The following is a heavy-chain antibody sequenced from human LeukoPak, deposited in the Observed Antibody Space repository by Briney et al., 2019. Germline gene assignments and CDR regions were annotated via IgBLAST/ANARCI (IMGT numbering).Heavy chain of an antibody. Sequence: SETLSLTCTVSGYSISSGYYWGWIRQPPGQGLEWIGSIYHSGSTYYNPSLKSRVTISVDTSKNQFSLKLSSVTAADTAVYYCARDSWAARPSNWFDPWGQGTLVTVSS. CDR2: IYHSGST. D-gene: IGHD6-6*01. CDR1: GYSISSGYY. J-gene: IGHJ5*02. CDR3: ARDSWAARPSNWFDP. V-gene: IGHV4-38-2*02.